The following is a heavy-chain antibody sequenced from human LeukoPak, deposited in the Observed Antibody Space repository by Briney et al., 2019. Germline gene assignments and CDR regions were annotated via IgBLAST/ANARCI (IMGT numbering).Heavy chain of an antibody. CDR3: AKDGDQVTVTKVDY. Sequence: GGSLRLSCAASGFTFIAYNMNWVRQAPGKGLEWVSHISSSSSTIYYADSVKGRFTISRDNSKNTLYLEMNSLRADDTAVYYCAKDGDQVTVTKVDYWGQGTLVTVSS. CDR1: GFTFIAYN. V-gene: IGHV3-48*01. J-gene: IGHJ4*02. D-gene: IGHD4-17*01. CDR2: ISSSSSTI.